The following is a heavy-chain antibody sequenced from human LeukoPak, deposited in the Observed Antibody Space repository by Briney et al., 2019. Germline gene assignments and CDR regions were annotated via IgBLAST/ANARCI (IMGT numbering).Heavy chain of an antibody. Sequence: GGSLRLSCAASGFTFSSYAMHWVRQAPGKGLEWVAVISYDGSNKYYADSVKGRFTISRDNSKNTLYLQMNSLRAEDTAVYYCARLRGRDYWGQGTLVTVSS. V-gene: IGHV3-30-3*01. J-gene: IGHJ4*02. CDR1: GFTFSSYA. CDR2: ISYDGSNK. CDR3: ARLRGRDY.